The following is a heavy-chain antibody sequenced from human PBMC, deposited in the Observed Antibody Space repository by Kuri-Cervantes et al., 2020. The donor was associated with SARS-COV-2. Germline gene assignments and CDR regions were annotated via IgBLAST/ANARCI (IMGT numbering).Heavy chain of an antibody. CDR3: ARGRATFDY. Sequence: SETLSLTCAVYGGSFSGYYWNWIRQPPGKGLEWIGEINNSGSTNYNQSLKSRVTISVDTSKNQFSLKLSSVTAADTAVYYCARGRATFDYWGQGTLVTVSS. CDR2: INNSGST. CDR1: GGSFSGYY. V-gene: IGHV4-34*01. J-gene: IGHJ4*02.